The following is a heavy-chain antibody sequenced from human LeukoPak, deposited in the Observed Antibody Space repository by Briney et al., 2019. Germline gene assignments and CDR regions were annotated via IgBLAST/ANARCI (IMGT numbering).Heavy chain of an antibody. CDR2: ISGSGGST. CDR1: GFTFSSYA. Sequence: PGGSLRLSCAASGFTFSSYAMSWVRQAPGKGLEWVSAISGSGGSTYYADSVKGRFTISRDNSKHTLYLQMNSLRAEDTAVYYCAKRPGCSSTSCFSYYFDYWGQGTLVTVSS. CDR3: AKRPGCSSTSCFSYYFDY. D-gene: IGHD2-2*01. V-gene: IGHV3-23*01. J-gene: IGHJ4*02.